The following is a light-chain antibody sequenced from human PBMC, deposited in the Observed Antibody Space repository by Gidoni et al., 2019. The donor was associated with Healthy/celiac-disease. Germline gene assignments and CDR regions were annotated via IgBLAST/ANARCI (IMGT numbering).Light chain of an antibody. V-gene: IGKV1-39*01. CDR2: AAS. Sequence: DIQMTQSPSSLSASVGDRVTITCRASQSISSYLNWYQQKPWKAPKLLIYAASILQSGVPSRFSGSGSGKDFTLTISSLQPEDFATYYCQQSYSTPLTFGGGTKVEIK. CDR3: QQSYSTPLT. J-gene: IGKJ4*01. CDR1: QSISSY.